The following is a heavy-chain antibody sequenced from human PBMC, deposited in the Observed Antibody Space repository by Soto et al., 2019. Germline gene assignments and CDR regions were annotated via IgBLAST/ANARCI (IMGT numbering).Heavy chain of an antibody. CDR1: GGTFSSYT. CDR3: ARSPVEYSSGWYVKENYYYYGMDV. D-gene: IGHD6-19*01. CDR2: IIPIFGTA. Sequence: QVQLVQSGAEVKKPGSSVKVSCKASGGTFSSYTISWVRQAPGQRLEWMGGIIPIFGTANYAQKFQGRVTITADESTSTAYMELSSLRSEDTAVYYCARSPVEYSSGWYVKENYYYYGMDVWGQGTTVTVSS. J-gene: IGHJ6*02. V-gene: IGHV1-69*12.